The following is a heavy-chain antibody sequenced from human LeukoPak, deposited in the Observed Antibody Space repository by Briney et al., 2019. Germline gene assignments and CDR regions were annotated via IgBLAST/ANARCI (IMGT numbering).Heavy chain of an antibody. CDR2: TYYRSKWYN. Sequence: SQTLSLTCAISGDSVSSNSAAWNWIRQSPSRGLEWLGRTYYRSKWYNDYAVSVKSRITINPDTSKNQFSLQLNSVTPGDTAVYYCARESTEDIVVVVAAESYFDYWGQGTLVTVSS. CDR3: ARESTEDIVVVVAAESYFDY. J-gene: IGHJ4*02. CDR1: GDSVSSNSAA. V-gene: IGHV6-1*01. D-gene: IGHD2-15*01.